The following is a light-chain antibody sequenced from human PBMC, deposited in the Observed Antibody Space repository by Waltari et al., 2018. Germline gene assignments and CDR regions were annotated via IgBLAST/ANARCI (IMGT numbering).Light chain of an antibody. CDR1: RSDIGANYD. J-gene: IGLJ1*01. CDR3: QSYDISLDAYV. V-gene: IGLV1-40*01. Sequence: QPALTQPPSVSGAPGQRVTISCTGGRSDIGANYDVQWYQHLPGRAPKLLTFGDINRPSGVPDRFSGSKSGTSASLAITGLQAEDEADYYCQSYDISLDAYVFGTGTTVTVL. CDR2: GDI.